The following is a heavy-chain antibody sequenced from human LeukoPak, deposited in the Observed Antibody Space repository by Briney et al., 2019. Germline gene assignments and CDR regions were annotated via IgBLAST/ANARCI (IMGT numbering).Heavy chain of an antibody. D-gene: IGHD6-13*01. V-gene: IGHV4-34*01. CDR1: GGSFSGYY. J-gene: IGHJ4*02. Sequence: SETLSLTCAVYGGSFSGYYWSWIRQPPGKGLEWIGEINHSGSTNYNPSLKSRVTISVDTSKNQFSLKLSSVTAADTAVYYCARSIAAANDFDYWGQGTLVTVSS. CDR2: INHSGST. CDR3: ARSIAAANDFDY.